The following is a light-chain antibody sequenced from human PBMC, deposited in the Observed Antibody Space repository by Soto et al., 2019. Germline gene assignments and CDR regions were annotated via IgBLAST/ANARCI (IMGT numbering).Light chain of an antibody. Sequence: QLVLTQPASVSGSPGQSITISCTGTSSDVGSYNLVSWYQQHPGKAPKLMIYEVSKRPSGVSNRFSGSKSGNTASLTISGLQAEDEADYYCCSGVVFGGGTKLTVL. V-gene: IGLV2-23*02. CDR2: EVS. CDR1: SSDVGSYNL. CDR3: CSGVV. J-gene: IGLJ2*01.